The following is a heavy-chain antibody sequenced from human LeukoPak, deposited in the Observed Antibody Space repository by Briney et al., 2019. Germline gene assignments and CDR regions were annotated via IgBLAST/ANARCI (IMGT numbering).Heavy chain of an antibody. CDR2: IYRSGTT. V-gene: IGHV4-38-2*02. CDR3: AREIAVAGSAFDI. J-gene: IGHJ3*02. Sequence: SETLSLTCTVSGYSISSDYYWGWIRQPPGKGLEWIGTIYRSGTTHYNPSLKSRVTISIDTSKNQFSLKLSSVTAADTAVYYCAREIAVAGSAFDIWGQGTMVAVSS. CDR1: GYSISSDYY. D-gene: IGHD6-19*01.